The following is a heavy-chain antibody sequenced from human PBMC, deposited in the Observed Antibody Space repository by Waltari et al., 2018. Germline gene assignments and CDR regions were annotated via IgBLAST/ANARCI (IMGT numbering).Heavy chain of an antibody. Sequence: EVQLVPSGGEMKKLGESLKIPCTASGYRFDSYSIGWVRQTPGKGLEWSGMMYIVGPQTAYTASLQGKVAIPADRPSMGSYLKRSRLQATNSGKYVCARRQGGNPRCCTFDIRGQGTVVTVSS. D-gene: IGHD2-15*01. CDR3: ARRQGGNPRCCTFDI. J-gene: IGHJ3*02. V-gene: IGHV5-51*04. CDR2: MYIVGPQT. CDR1: GYRFDSYS.